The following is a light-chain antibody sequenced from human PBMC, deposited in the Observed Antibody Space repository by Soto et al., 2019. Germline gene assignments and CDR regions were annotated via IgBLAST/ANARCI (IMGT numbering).Light chain of an antibody. J-gene: IGKJ4*01. CDR3: QQYNSYPLT. V-gene: IGKV1-5*03. CDR2: KAS. CDR1: QSIGSW. Sequence: DIPMTQSPSTLSASVGDRVTITCRASQSIGSWLAWYQQKPGKAPKLLIYKASDLEGGVPSRFSGSGSGTEFTLTISSLQPDDFATYYCQQYNSYPLTFGGGTKVEIK.